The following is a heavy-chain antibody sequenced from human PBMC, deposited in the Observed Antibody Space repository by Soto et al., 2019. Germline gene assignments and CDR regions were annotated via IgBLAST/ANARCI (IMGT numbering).Heavy chain of an antibody. CDR1: GFTFSSYS. D-gene: IGHD2-15*01. CDR2: ITGTSSYT. CDR3: AKDRGYCSGGSCYWDY. V-gene: IGHV3-21*04. Sequence: GGSLRLSCAASGFTFSSYSMNWVRQAPGKGLEWVSFITGTSSYTFYADSVKGRFTISRDNAKNSLYLQMNSLRAEDTAVYYCAKDRGYCSGGSCYWDYWGQGTLVTVSS. J-gene: IGHJ4*02.